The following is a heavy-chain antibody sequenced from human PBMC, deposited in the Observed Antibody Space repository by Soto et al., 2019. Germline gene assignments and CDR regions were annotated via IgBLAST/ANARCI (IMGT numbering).Heavy chain of an antibody. V-gene: IGHV3-33*01. CDR1: GFTFISYG. Sequence: QVQLVESGGGVVQPGRSQRLSCAASGFTFISYGMHWVRQAPGKGLERVALIWYDGSNKYYADSVKGRFTISRDNSKNTLYLQMNSLRAEDTAVYYCARDQGGYFDYWGQGTLVTVSS. D-gene: IGHD3-16*01. CDR3: ARDQGGYFDY. J-gene: IGHJ4*02. CDR2: IWYDGSNK.